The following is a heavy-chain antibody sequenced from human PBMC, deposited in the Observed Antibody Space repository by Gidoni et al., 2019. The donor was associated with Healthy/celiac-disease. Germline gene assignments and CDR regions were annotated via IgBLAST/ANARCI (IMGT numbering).Heavy chain of an antibody. Sequence: QLQLQESGPGLVKPSETLSLTCTVSGGSISSSSYYWGWIRQPPGKGLEWIGSIYYSGSTYYNPSLKSRVIISVDTSKNQFSLKLSSVTAADTAVYYCARRRADDAFDIWGQGTMVTVSS. V-gene: IGHV4-39*01. J-gene: IGHJ3*02. CDR1: GGSISSSSYY. CDR2: IYYSGST. CDR3: ARRRADDAFDI.